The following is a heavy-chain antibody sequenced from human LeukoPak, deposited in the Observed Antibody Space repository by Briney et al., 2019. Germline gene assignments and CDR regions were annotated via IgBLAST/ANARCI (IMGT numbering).Heavy chain of an antibody. V-gene: IGHV1-2*02. D-gene: IGHD5-18*01. CDR2: INPNSGVT. J-gene: IGHJ4*02. CDR3: ARGTGEGYTYGRYYFDY. Sequence: ASVKVSCKASRYTFTGYYMHWVRQAPGQGLEWMGWINPNSGVTDYAQNFQGRVTMTRDTSISTAYVELSRLRSDDTAVYYCARGTGEGYTYGRYYFDYWGQGALVTVSS. CDR1: RYTFTGYY.